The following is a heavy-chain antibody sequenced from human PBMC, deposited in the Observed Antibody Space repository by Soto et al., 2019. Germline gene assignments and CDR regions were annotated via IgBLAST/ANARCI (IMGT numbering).Heavy chain of an antibody. J-gene: IGHJ4*02. CDR3: AREGPLWMVVAATGTRDY. CDR2: ISAYNGNT. Sequence: QVQLVQSGAEVKKPGASVKVSCKASGYTFTSYGISWVRQAPGQGLEWMGWISAYNGNTNYAQKLQGRVTMTTATATSTAYMELRIRRSDDTAVYYCAREGPLWMVVAATGTRDYWGQGTLVTVSS. CDR1: GYTFTSYG. D-gene: IGHD2-15*01. V-gene: IGHV1-18*01.